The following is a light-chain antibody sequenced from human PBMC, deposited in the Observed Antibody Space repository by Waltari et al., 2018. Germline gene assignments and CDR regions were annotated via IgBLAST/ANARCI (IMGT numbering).Light chain of an antibody. CDR2: YKSDSDK. V-gene: IGLV5-45*03. CDR3: MIWHGSAAV. J-gene: IGLJ7*01. CDR1: SGINVGTNR. Sequence: QAVLTQPSSLSATPGASASLTCTLRSGINVGTNRIYWYQQKPGSPPQYLLRYKSDSDKQQGSGVPSRFSGSKDVSANAGILLISGLQSEDEADYYCMIWHGSAAVFGGGTQLTVL.